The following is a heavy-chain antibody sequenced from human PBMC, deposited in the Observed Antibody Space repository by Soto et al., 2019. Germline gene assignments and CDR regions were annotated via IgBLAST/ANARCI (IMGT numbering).Heavy chain of an antibody. CDR2: IYCSGST. J-gene: IGHJ4*02. V-gene: IGHV4-30-4*01. CDR1: GGSISSGDYY. CDR3: ARGTAAGIFDY. D-gene: IGHD6-13*01. Sequence: PSETLSLTCTVSGGSISSGDYYWSWIRQPPGKGLEWIGYIYCSGSTYYNPSLKSRVTISVDTSKNQFSLKLSSVTAADTAVYYCARGTAAGIFDYWGQGTLVTVSS.